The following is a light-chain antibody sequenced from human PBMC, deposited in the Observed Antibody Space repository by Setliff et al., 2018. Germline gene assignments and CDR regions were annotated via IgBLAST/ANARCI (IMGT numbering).Light chain of an antibody. J-gene: IGLJ3*02. Sequence: ALTQPASVSGSPGQSVTISCTGTNNDVGAYNYVSWYQQHPGKAPKFMIYDVSKRSSGASDRFSGSKSGNTASLTISGLQAEDEADYYCSSHTTSSTWVFGGGTKVTVL. CDR1: NNDVGAYNY. CDR3: SSHTTSSTWV. CDR2: DVS. V-gene: IGLV2-14*03.